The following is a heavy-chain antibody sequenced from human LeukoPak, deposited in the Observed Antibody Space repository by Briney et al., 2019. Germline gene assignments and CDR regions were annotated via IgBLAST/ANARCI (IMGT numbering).Heavy chain of an antibody. J-gene: IGHJ4*02. Sequence: SETLSLTCTVSGGSISSYYWSWIRQPPGKGLEWIGCIYYSGSTNYNPSLKSRVTISVDTSKNQFSLKLSSVTAADTAVYYCARVVYSYGFFDYWGQGTLVTVSS. CDR3: ARVVYSYGFFDY. V-gene: IGHV4-59*01. D-gene: IGHD5-18*01. CDR2: IYYSGST. CDR1: GGSISSYY.